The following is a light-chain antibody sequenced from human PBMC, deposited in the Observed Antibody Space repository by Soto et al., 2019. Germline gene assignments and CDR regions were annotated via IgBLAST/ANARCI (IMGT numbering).Light chain of an antibody. CDR1: QSISTW. V-gene: IGKV1-5*03. J-gene: IGKJ1*01. Sequence: DIPMTQSPSTLSASVGDRVTITCRASQSISTWLAWYQQKPGKAPKLLIYKASALESGVPSRFSGSGSGTEFTLTINSLQPDDFATYYCQRYDDYWRTFGQGTKVEMK. CDR2: KAS. CDR3: QRYDDYWRT.